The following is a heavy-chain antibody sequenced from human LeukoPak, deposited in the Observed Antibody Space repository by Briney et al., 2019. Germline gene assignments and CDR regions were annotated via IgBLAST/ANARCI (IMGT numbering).Heavy chain of an antibody. D-gene: IGHD2-21*02. Sequence: ASVKVSCKASGYTFTGYYMHWVRQAPGQGLEWMGWINPNSGGTNYAQKFQGRVTMTRDTSISTAYMELSRLRSDDTAVYYCARELYCGGDCYSGDYYYGMDVWGQGTTVTVSS. V-gene: IGHV1-2*02. J-gene: IGHJ6*02. CDR3: ARELYCGGDCYSGDYYYGMDV. CDR1: GYTFTGYY. CDR2: INPNSGGT.